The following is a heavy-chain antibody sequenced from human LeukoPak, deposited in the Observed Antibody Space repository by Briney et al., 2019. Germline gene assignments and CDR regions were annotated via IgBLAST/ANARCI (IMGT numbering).Heavy chain of an antibody. Sequence: SVKVSCXASGGTFSSYAISWVRQAPGQGLEWMGRIIPIFGTANYAQKFQGRVTITTDESTSTAYMELSSLRSEDTAVYYCARGQAVAGAYYYYYMDVWGKGTTVTVSS. CDR3: ARGQAVAGAYYYYYMDV. D-gene: IGHD6-19*01. CDR1: GGTFSSYA. V-gene: IGHV1-69*05. CDR2: IIPIFGTA. J-gene: IGHJ6*03.